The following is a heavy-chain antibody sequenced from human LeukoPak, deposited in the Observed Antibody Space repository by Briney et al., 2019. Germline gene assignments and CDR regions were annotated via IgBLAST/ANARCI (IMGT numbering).Heavy chain of an antibody. J-gene: IGHJ3*02. CDR2: IRSKANGYTN. D-gene: IGHD2-15*01. CDR3: TRLAGGDAFDI. V-gene: IGHV3-73*01. CDR1: GVTFSGSA. Sequence: GGSLRLSCAASGVTFSGSAMHWVRQAPGKGLEWVSRIRSKANGYTNAYGASVKGRFTISSDDLKRTTYVQMKSLKIEDTAVYYCTRLAGGDAFDIWGPGTMVTVSS.